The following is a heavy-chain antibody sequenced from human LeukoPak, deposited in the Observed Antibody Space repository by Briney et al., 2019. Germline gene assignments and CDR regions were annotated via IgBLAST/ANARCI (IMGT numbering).Heavy chain of an antibody. CDR2: IIPILGIA. CDR3: ARDVDCSSTSCYIEPSRFDP. J-gene: IGHJ5*02. V-gene: IGHV1-69*04. D-gene: IGHD2-2*02. CDR1: GGTFSSYT. Sequence: SVKVSCKASGGTFSSYTISWVRQAPGQGLEWTGRIIPILGIANYAQKFQGRVTITADKSTSTAYMELSSLRSEDTAVYYCARDVDCSSTSCYIEPSRFDPWRQGTMVTVSS.